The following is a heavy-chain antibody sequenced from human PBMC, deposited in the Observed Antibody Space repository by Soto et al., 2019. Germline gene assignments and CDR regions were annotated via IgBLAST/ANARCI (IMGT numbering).Heavy chain of an antibody. CDR2: IVVGSGNT. Sequence: SVKVSCKASGFTFASSAVQWVRQARGQRLEWIGWIVVGSGNTNYAQKFQERVTITRDMSTSTAYMELSSLRSEDTAVYYCAATDRRDGYNRDYWGQGTLVTVSS. J-gene: IGHJ4*02. V-gene: IGHV1-58*01. CDR3: AATDRRDGYNRDY. CDR1: GFTFASSA. D-gene: IGHD5-12*01.